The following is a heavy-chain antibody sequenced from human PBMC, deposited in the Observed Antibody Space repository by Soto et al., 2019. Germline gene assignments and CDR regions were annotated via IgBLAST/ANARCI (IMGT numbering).Heavy chain of an antibody. J-gene: IGHJ4*02. CDR1: GFTFDKVW. CDR2: IKSKTDGGTT. D-gene: IGHD3-3*01. Sequence: EVQLVESGGGLVKPGGSLRLSCAVSGFTFDKVWMNWVRQAPGKGLEWVGRIKSKTDGGTTDYAAPVKGRFTISRDDSKNMLYLQMNSLKTEDTGMYFCTTGRDDLPHWGQGTLVTVSS. V-gene: IGHV3-15*07. CDR3: TTGRDDLPH.